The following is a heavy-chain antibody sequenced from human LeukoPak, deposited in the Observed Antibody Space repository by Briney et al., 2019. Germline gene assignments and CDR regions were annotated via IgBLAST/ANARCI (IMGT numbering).Heavy chain of an antibody. Sequence: PGGSLRLSCAASGFAFSSYAMSWVRQAPGKGLEWVSAISGGGGSTYYADSVKGRFTISRDNSKNTLYLQMNSLRAEDTAVYYCAKEMGRTNVVAATKPCDYWGQGTLVTVSS. CDR3: AKEMGRTNVVAATKPCDY. CDR1: GFAFSSYA. D-gene: IGHD2-15*01. V-gene: IGHV3-23*01. J-gene: IGHJ4*02. CDR2: ISGGGGST.